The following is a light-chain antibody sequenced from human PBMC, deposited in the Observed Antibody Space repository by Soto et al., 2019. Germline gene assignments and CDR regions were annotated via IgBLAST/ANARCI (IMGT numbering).Light chain of an antibody. V-gene: IGLV2-14*01. Sequence: HSALTQPASVSGSPGQSITISCTGTSSDVGGYNYVSWYQQHPGKAPKLMIYEVSNRPSGVSNRFSGSKSGNTASLTISGLQAEDEADYYCSSYTGSSTLVFGGGTKLTVL. J-gene: IGLJ2*01. CDR1: SSDVGGYNY. CDR3: SSYTGSSTLV. CDR2: EVS.